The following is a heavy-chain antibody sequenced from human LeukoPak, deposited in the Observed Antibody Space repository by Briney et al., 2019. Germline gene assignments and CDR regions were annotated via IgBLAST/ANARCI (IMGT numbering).Heavy chain of an antibody. Sequence: SETLSLTCAVYGGSFSGYYWSWIRQPPGKGLEWIGEINHSGSTNYNPSLKSRVTISVDTSKNQFSLKLSSVTAADTAVYYCARFGGGSGWSWWRNYYYMDVWGKGTTVTVSS. CDR2: INHSGST. J-gene: IGHJ6*03. CDR1: GGSFSGYY. V-gene: IGHV4-34*01. D-gene: IGHD6-19*01. CDR3: ARFGGGSGWSWWRNYYYMDV.